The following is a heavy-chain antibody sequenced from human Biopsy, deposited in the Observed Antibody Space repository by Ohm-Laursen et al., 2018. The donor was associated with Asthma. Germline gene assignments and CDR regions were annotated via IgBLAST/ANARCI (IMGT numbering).Heavy chain of an antibody. V-gene: IGHV3-53*01. D-gene: IGHD4-23*01. CDR1: GFSFSNFG. J-gene: IGHJ3*02. CDR3: ARAYGGSFFSGSFDI. CDR2: IYSGGGT. Sequence: SLRLSCSASGFSFSNFGMHWVRQPPGKGLEWVSVIYSGGGTYYADSMQGRVTISRDNSKNTLSLQMNSLRAEDTAVYYCARAYGGSFFSGSFDIWGQGTMVTVSS.